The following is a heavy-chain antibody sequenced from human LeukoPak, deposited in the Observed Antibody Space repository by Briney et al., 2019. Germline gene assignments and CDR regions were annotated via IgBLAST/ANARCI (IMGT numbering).Heavy chain of an antibody. CDR1: GFTFSSYW. J-gene: IGHJ4*02. CDR3: AKGDDHTPRDGYMEGIDY. D-gene: IGHD5-24*01. V-gene: IGHV3-7*03. Sequence: PGGSLRLSCAASGFTFSSYWMSWVRQAPGKGLEWVANIKQDGSEKYYVDSVKGRFTISRDNAKNSLYLQMNSLRAEDTALYYCAKGDDHTPRDGYMEGIDYWGQGTLVTVSS. CDR2: IKQDGSEK.